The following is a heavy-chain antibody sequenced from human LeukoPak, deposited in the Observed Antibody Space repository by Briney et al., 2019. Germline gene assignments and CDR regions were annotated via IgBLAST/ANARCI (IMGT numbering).Heavy chain of an antibody. Sequence: ASVKVSCKASGYTFTSYDINWVRQATGQGLEWVGWMNPNSGNTGYAQKFQGRVTITRNTSISTAYMELSSLRSEDTAVYYCARVLTYCGGDCPTLDYWGQGTLVTVSS. CDR3: ARVLTYCGGDCPTLDY. CDR1: GYTFTSYD. J-gene: IGHJ4*02. CDR2: MNPNSGNT. D-gene: IGHD2-21*02. V-gene: IGHV1-8*03.